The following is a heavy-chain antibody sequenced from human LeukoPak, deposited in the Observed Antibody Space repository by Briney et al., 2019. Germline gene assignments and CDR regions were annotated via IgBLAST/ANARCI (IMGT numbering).Heavy chain of an antibody. Sequence: GGSLRLSCAASGFTFSDYYMSWTRQAPGKGLEWVSYISSSSSYTNYADSVKGRFTISRDNAKNSLYLQMNSLRAEDTAVYYCARDLHESDYWGQGTLVTVSS. CDR3: ARDLHESDY. CDR1: GFTFSDYY. V-gene: IGHV3-11*06. CDR2: ISSSSSYT. D-gene: IGHD4-11*01. J-gene: IGHJ4*02.